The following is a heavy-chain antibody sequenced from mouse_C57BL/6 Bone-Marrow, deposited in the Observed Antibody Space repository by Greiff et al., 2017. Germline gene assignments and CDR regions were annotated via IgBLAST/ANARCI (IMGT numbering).Heavy chain of an antibody. CDR2: IDPETGGT. V-gene: IGHV1-15*01. CDR1: GYTFTDYE. J-gene: IGHJ2*01. CDR3: TRFRNVYYEDY. D-gene: IGHD2-4*01. Sequence: QVQLQQSGAELVRPGASVTLSCKASGYTFTDYEMHWVKQTPVHGLEWIGAIDPETGGTAYNQKFKGKAILTADKSSSTAYMELRSLTSEDSAVYYCTRFRNVYYEDYWGQGTTLTVSS.